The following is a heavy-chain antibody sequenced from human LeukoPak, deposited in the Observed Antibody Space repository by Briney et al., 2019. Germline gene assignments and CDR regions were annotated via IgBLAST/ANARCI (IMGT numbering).Heavy chain of an antibody. CDR2: ISAYNGNT. CDR1: GYTFTGYY. J-gene: IGHJ4*02. CDR3: ARTPPNGEHDY. Sequence: ASVKVSCKASGYTFTGYYMHWVRQAPGQGLEWMGWISAYNGNTNYAQKLQGRVTMTTDTSTSTAYMELRSLRSDDTAVYYCARTPPNGEHDYWGQGTLVTVSS. V-gene: IGHV1-18*04. D-gene: IGHD4-17*01.